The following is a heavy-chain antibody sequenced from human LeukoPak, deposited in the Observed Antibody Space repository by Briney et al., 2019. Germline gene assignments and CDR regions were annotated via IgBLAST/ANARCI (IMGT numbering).Heavy chain of an antibody. CDR2: MNPNSGNT. V-gene: IGHV1-8*01. CDR3: ARGGIAAVGTVYYYGMDV. D-gene: IGHD6-13*01. Sequence: ASVKVSCKASGYTLTSYDINRVRQATGQGLEWMGWMNPNSGNTGYAQKFQGRVTMTRNTSISTAYMELSSLRSEDTAVYYCARGGIAAVGTVYYYGMDVWGQGTTVTVSS. J-gene: IGHJ6*02. CDR1: GYTLTSYD.